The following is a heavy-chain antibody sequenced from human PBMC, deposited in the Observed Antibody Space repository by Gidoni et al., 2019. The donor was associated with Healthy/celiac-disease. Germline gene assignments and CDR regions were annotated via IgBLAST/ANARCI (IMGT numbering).Heavy chain of an antibody. D-gene: IGHD6-13*01. CDR2: ISPILVTA. J-gene: IGHJ6*02. Sequence: QVQMVQSGAEVKKPGSSVKVSCKASGATFSSYAISWVRQAPGQGSEWMGGISPILVTANYAQKFQGRGTITADESKSTANMELSSLISEDTAVYYCAREKGVAAAGITYYYYGMDVWGQGTTVTVSS. CDR3: AREKGVAAAGITYYYYGMDV. V-gene: IGHV1-69*01. CDR1: GATFSSYA.